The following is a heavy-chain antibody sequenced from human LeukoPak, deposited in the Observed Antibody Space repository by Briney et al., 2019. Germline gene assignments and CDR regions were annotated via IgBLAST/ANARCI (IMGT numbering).Heavy chain of an antibody. CDR3: ARSSGTGTFSY. D-gene: IGHD6-25*01. J-gene: IGHJ4*02. CDR2: VYYGRSP. V-gene: IGHV4-39*02. Sequence: SETLSLTCTVSGGSISSSYYYWAWIRQPPGKGLEWIGSVYYGRSPYFNPSLESRATISVDTSKNHFSLKMSPVTAADTAVYYCARSSGTGTFSYWGQGTLVTVSS. CDR1: GGSISSSYYY.